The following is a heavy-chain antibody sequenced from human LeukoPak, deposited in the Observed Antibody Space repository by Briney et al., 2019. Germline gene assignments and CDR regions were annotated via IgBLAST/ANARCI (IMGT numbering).Heavy chain of an antibody. CDR3: EKDEEYMVRGVIIRGIVDY. Sequence: ASVKVSCKASGYTFTSYAMHWVRQAPGQRLEWMGWINAGNGNTKYSQKLQGRVTITRDTSASPAYMELSSLRSEDTAVYSCEKDEEYMVRGVIIRGIVDYWGQGTLVTVSS. J-gene: IGHJ4*02. D-gene: IGHD3-10*01. CDR2: INAGNGNT. V-gene: IGHV1-3*01. CDR1: GYTFTSYA.